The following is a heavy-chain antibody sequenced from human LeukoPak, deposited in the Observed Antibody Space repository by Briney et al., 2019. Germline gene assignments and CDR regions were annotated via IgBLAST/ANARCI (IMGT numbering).Heavy chain of an antibody. Sequence: PSETLSLTCTVSGGSLGSYYWSWIRPPAGKGLEWIGRIYTSGSTSYNASLKSRVSMSVDTSKNQFSLKLSSVTAADTAVFYCARENSGSYREFDYWGQGTLVTVSS. CDR2: IYTSGST. V-gene: IGHV4-4*07. CDR1: GGSLGSYY. J-gene: IGHJ4*02. CDR3: ARENSGSYREFDY. D-gene: IGHD1-26*01.